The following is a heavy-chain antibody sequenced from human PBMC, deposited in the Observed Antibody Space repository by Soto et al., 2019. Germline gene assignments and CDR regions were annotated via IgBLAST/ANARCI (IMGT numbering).Heavy chain of an antibody. V-gene: IGHV1-46*01. Sequence: GASVKVSCKASGYTFTSYYMHWVRQAPGQGLEWMGIINPSGGSTTYAQNFQGRVTMTRDTSTSTVYMKLSSLRSEDTAIYYCAVSYSDFDYWGQGTLVTVSS. D-gene: IGHD4-4*01. CDR2: INPSGGST. CDR1: GYTFTSYY. J-gene: IGHJ4*02. CDR3: AVSYSDFDY.